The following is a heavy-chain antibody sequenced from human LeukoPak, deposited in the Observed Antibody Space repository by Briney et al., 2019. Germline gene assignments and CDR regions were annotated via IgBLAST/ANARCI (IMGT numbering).Heavy chain of an antibody. D-gene: IGHD3-10*01. J-gene: IGHJ4*02. Sequence: SQTLSLTCTVSGGSISSGGHSWSWIRQHPGKGLEWIGYIYYSGSTYYNPSLKSRVTISVDTSKNQFSLKLSSVTAADTAVYYCAREPVPHYYGSGSYYYYFDYWGQGTLVTVSS. CDR2: IYYSGST. CDR1: GGSISSGGHS. V-gene: IGHV4-31*03. CDR3: AREPVPHYYGSGSYYYYFDY.